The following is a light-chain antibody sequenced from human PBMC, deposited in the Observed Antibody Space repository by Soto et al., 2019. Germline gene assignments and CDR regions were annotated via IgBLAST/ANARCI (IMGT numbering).Light chain of an antibody. Sequence: EIVLTQSPGTLSLSPGERATLSCRASQSVSSTYLAWYQQKPGQAPRLLIYGASNRATGIPDRFSGSGSGPDFTPTISSLEPEFLAVYCCQYFGVSRWTCGQGTGVDIK. CDR1: QSVSSTY. CDR3: QYFGVSRWT. J-gene: IGKJ1*01. V-gene: IGKV3-20*01. CDR2: GAS.